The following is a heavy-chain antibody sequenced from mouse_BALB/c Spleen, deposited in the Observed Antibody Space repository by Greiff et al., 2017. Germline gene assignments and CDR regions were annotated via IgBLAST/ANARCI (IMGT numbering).Heavy chain of an antibody. Sequence: EVKLVESGGGLVKPGGSLKLSCAASGFTFSSYTMSWVRQTPEKRLEWVATISSGGSYTYYPDSVKGRFTISRDNAKNTLYLQMSSLKSEDTAMYYCTRKDSSGHFDYWGQGTTLTVSS. CDR3: TRKDSSGHFDY. CDR2: ISSGGSYT. J-gene: IGHJ2*01. CDR1: GFTFSSYT. D-gene: IGHD3-2*01. V-gene: IGHV5-6-4*01.